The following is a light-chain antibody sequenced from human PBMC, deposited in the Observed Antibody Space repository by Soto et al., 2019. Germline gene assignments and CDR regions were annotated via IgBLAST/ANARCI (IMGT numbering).Light chain of an antibody. CDR3: LQDINYPWT. Sequence: AIQMTQSPSSLSASVGDRVTISCRASQGIGNALGWYQQKPGKHPKVLIYGASNLQSGVPPRFSGSGAVTDFALAISSLQPEESATYYFLQDINYPWTFGQGTKVEIK. J-gene: IGKJ1*01. CDR1: QGIGNA. CDR2: GAS. V-gene: IGKV1-6*01.